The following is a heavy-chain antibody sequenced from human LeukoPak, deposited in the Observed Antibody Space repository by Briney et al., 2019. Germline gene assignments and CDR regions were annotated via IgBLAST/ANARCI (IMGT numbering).Heavy chain of an antibody. CDR3: TTEITMVRGVIRNY. D-gene: IGHD3-10*01. J-gene: IGHJ4*02. CDR1: GFTFSNAW. V-gene: IGHV3-15*01. Sequence: GGSLRLSCAASGFTFSNAWMSWVRQGPGKGLEWVGRIKSKTDGGTTDYAAPVKGRFTISRDDSKNTLYLQMNSLKTEDTAVYYCTTEITMVRGVIRNYWGQGTLVTVFS. CDR2: IKSKTDGGTT.